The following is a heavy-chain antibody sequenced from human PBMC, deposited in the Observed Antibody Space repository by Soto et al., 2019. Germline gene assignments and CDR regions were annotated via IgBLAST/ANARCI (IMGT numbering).Heavy chain of an antibody. V-gene: IGHV1-18*01. CDR1: GYTFTSYG. J-gene: IGHJ6*02. CDR2: ISAYNGNT. D-gene: IGHD2-15*01. CDR3: ARDQDDRDGYNYYYGMDV. Sequence: ASVKVSCKASGYTFTSYGISWVRQAPGQGLEWMGWISAYNGNTNYAQKLQGRVTMTTDTSTSTAYMELGSLRSDDTAVYYCARDQDDRDGYNYYYGMDVWGQGTTVTVSS.